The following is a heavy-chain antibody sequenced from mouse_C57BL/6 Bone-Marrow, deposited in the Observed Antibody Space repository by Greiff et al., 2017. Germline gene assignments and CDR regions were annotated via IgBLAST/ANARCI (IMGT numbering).Heavy chain of an antibody. CDR3: ARRTAQASDY. Sequence: EVNVVESGGDLVKPGGSLKLSCAASGFTFSSYGMSWVRQTPDKRLEWVATISSGGSYTYYPDSVQGRFTISRDNAKNPLYLQMSSLKSEDTAMYYCARRTAQASDYWGQGTTLTVSS. CDR1: GFTFSSYG. V-gene: IGHV5-6*02. CDR2: ISSGGSYT. D-gene: IGHD3-2*02. J-gene: IGHJ2*01.